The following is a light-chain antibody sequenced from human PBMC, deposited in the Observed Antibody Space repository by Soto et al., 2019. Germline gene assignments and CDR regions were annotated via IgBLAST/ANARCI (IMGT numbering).Light chain of an antibody. J-gene: IGKJ1*01. CDR2: GAS. Sequence: ETVMTQSPGTLSVSLGERATLSCRASQTVRSYLAWYQQKPGQAPRLLIYGASTRATDIPARFSGSGSGTDFTLTISSLQSEDFAVYYCQQYNSWPRTSGQGTKV. V-gene: IGKV3-15*01. CDR1: QTVRSY. CDR3: QQYNSWPRT.